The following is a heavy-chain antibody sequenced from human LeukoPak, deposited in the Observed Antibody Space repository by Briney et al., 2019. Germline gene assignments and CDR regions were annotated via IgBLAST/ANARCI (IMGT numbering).Heavy chain of an antibody. CDR1: GFTVSSNY. V-gene: IGHV3-53*01. Sequence: GRSLRLSCAASGFTVSSNYMSWVRQAPGKGLEWVSVIYSGGSTYYADSVKGRFTISRDNSKNTLYLQMNSLRAEDTAVYYCARGAPYYYYGMDVWGQGTTVTVSS. CDR3: ARGAPYYYYGMDV. CDR2: IYSGGST. J-gene: IGHJ6*02.